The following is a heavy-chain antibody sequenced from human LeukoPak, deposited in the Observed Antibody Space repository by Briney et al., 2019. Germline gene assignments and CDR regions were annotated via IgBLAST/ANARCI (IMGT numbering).Heavy chain of an antibody. CDR1: GGTFSSYA. J-gene: IGHJ5*02. Sequence: GASVKVSCKASGGTFSSYAISWVRQAPGQGLEWMGGIIPIFGTANYAQKFQGRVTITADESTSTAYMELSSLRSEDTAVYYCARYYYDSSTWFDPWGQGTLVTVSS. CDR2: IIPIFGTA. CDR3: ARYYYDSSTWFDP. V-gene: IGHV1-69*13. D-gene: IGHD3-22*01.